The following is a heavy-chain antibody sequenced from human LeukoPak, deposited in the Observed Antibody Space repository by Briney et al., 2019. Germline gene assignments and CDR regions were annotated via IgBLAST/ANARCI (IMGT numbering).Heavy chain of an antibody. CDR2: ISYTGNT. Sequence: PSETLSLTCTVSGGSISPYFWGWIRQPPGKGLGWIGYISYTGNTNYNPSLKSRVTISVDTSKNQFSLQLTSVTAADTAVYYCARDDYRGVTNFDPWGQGTLVTVSS. CDR1: GGSISPYF. V-gene: IGHV4-59*01. CDR3: ARDDYRGVTNFDP. D-gene: IGHD3-10*01. J-gene: IGHJ5*02.